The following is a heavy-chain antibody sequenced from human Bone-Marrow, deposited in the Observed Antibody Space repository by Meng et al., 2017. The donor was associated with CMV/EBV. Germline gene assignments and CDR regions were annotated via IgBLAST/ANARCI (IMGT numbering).Heavy chain of an antibody. CDR1: GFTFSSYS. CDR2: ISSSSSYI. D-gene: IGHD3-3*01. V-gene: IGHV3-21*01. CDR3: ARGTYYDFWSGYYTGAGYYYGMDV. Sequence: GESLKISCAASGFTFSSYSMNWVRQAPGKGLEWVSSISSSSSYIYYADSVKGRFTISRDNAKNSLYLQMNSLRAEDTAVYYRARGTYYDFWSGYYTGAGYYYGMDVWGQGTTVTVSS. J-gene: IGHJ6*02.